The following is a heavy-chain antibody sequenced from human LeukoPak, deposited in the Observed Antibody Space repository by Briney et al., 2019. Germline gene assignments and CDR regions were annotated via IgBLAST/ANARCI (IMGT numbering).Heavy chain of an antibody. V-gene: IGHV4-34*01. Sequence: PSETLSLTCAVYGGSFSGYYWSWIRQPPGKGLEWIGEINHSGSTNYNPSLKSRVTISVDTSKNQFSLKLSSVTAADTAVYYCARGSGYNRYWGQGTLVTVSS. D-gene: IGHD6-25*01. CDR1: GGSFSGYY. J-gene: IGHJ4*02. CDR3: ARGSGYNRY. CDR2: INHSGST.